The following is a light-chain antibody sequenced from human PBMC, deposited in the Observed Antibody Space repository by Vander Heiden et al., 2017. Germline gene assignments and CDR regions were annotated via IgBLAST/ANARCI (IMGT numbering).Light chain of an antibody. CDR3: ATWDNSLSGRGI. J-gene: IGLJ2*01. Sequence: QSVLTQPLSASGTVAPWVTISCSGSICNIGVNLVYWYQQFPGTAPKLLIYSDNQRPSGVPDRFSGSKSGPSASLAISGLRSEDEADYYCATWDNSLSGRGIFGGGTKLTVV. CDR1: ICNIGVNL. CDR2: SDN. V-gene: IGLV1-47*02.